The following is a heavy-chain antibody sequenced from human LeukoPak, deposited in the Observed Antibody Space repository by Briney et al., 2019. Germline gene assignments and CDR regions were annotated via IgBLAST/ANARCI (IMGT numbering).Heavy chain of an antibody. D-gene: IGHD6-13*01. CDR3: ARGLQLTGDY. V-gene: IGHV4-34*01. CDR1: GGSFSGYY. Sequence: PSETLSLTCAVYGGSFSGYYWSWIRQPPGKGLEWIGEINHSGSTNYNPSLKSRVTISVDTSKNQFSLKLSPVTAAGTAVYYCARGLQLTGDYWGQGTLVTVSS. J-gene: IGHJ4*02. CDR2: INHSGST.